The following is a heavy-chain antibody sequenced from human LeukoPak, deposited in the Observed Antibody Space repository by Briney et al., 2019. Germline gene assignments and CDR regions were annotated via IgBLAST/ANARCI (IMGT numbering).Heavy chain of an antibody. CDR3: ARGAAVPGAYYYYGMDV. V-gene: IGHV4-59*01. CDR1: GGSISSYY. CDR2: IYYSGST. D-gene: IGHD6-13*01. Sequence: SETLSLTCTVSGGSISSYYWSWTRQPPGKGLEWIGYIYYSGSTNYNPSLKSRVTISVDTSKNQFSLKLSSVTAADTAVYYCARGAAVPGAYYYYGMDVWGQGTTVTVSS. J-gene: IGHJ6*02.